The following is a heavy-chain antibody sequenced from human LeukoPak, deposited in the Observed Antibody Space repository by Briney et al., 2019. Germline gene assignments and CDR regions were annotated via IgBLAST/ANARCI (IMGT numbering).Heavy chain of an antibody. CDR2: ISSSSSYI. CDR1: GFTFSSYS. D-gene: IGHD4-17*01. CDR3: AREGGGTTVSPWYYYYYMDV. J-gene: IGHJ6*03. Sequence: PGGSLRLSCAASGFTFSSYSMNWVRQAPGTGLEWVSSISSSSSYIYYADSVKGRFTISRDDAKNSLYLQMNSLRAEDTAVYYCAREGGGTTVSPWYYYYYMDVWGKGTTVTVSS. V-gene: IGHV3-21*03.